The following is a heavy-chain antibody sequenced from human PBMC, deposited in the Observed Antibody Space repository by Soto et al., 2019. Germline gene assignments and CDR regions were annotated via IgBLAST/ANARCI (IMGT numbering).Heavy chain of an antibody. Sequence: EVQLLESGGGLVQPGGSLRLSCAASGFTFSSYAMSWVRQAPGKGLEWVSAISGSGGSTYYADSVKGRFTISRDNSKNTLYLQMNSLRAEDTAVYYCAKLFVLSSSWSKRWDAFDIWGQGTMVTVSS. CDR3: AKLFVLSSSWSKRWDAFDI. CDR1: GFTFSSYA. CDR2: ISGSGGST. V-gene: IGHV3-23*01. J-gene: IGHJ3*02. D-gene: IGHD6-13*01.